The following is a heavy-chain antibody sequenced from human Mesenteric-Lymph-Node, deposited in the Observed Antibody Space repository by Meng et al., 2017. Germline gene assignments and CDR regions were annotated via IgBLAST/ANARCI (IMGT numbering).Heavy chain of an antibody. CDR1: GYTFTGYY. CDR3: AREGTYYYGSGSYYNWFDP. Sequence: VRLVRSGVGVKQPGALVKVSCKASGYTFTGYYMHWVRQAPGQGLEWMGWINPNSGGTNYAQKFQGRVTMTRDTSISTAYMELSRLRSDDTAVYYCAREGTYYYGSGSYYNWFDPWGQGTLVTVSS. V-gene: IGHV1-2*02. D-gene: IGHD3-10*01. J-gene: IGHJ5*02. CDR2: INPNSGGT.